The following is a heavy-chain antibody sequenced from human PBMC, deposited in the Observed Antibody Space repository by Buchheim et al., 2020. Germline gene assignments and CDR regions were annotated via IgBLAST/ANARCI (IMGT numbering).Heavy chain of an antibody. V-gene: IGHV1-8*01. Sequence: QVQLVQSGAEVKKPGASVKVSCKASGYTFTSYDINWVRQATGQGLEWMGWMNPNSGNTGYAQKFQGRVTMTRNTSISTAYMELSSLGSEDTAVYYCARADRIQLWLRTYYYYYMDVWGKGTT. CDR3: ARADRIQLWLRTYYYYYMDV. CDR1: GYTFTSYD. J-gene: IGHJ6*03. D-gene: IGHD5-18*01. CDR2: MNPNSGNT.